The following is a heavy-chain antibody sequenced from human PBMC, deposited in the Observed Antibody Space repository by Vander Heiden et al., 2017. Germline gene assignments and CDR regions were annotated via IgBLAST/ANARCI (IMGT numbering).Heavy chain of an antibody. Sequence: EVQLVESGGGLVQPGGSLKLPCSASGFPFSSHWIGWVRQAPGKGLEWVANIKQDGSEKYYVDSVKGRFTISRDNAKNSLYLQMNSLRAEDTAVYYCARCLYYDFWSGYYPRGMDVWGQGTTVTVSS. CDR3: ARCLYYDFWSGYYPRGMDV. V-gene: IGHV3-7*01. CDR1: GFPFSSHW. CDR2: IKQDGSEK. D-gene: IGHD3-3*01. J-gene: IGHJ6*02.